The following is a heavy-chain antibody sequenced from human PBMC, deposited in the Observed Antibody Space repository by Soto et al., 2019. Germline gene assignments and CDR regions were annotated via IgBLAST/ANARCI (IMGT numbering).Heavy chain of an antibody. CDR2: ITGSAYST. J-gene: IGHJ4*02. CDR1: GFTFSSYA. Sequence: EVQLLESGGGLVQPGGSLRLSCAASGFTFSSYAMSWVRQAPGKGLEWVSGITGSAYSTYYADSVKGRFTISRDNSKNTLYLQMNSLRAEDTAVFYCAKPVTFAGAKYFDCLGRGTLVTVSS. V-gene: IGHV3-23*01. D-gene: IGHD3-16*01. CDR3: AKPVTFAGAKYFDC.